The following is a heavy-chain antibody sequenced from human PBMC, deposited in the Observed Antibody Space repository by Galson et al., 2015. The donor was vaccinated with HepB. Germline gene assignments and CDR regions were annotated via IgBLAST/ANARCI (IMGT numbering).Heavy chain of an antibody. CDR3: ARNWNDEPSLGK. D-gene: IGHD1-1*01. Sequence: SETLSLTCVVYGGSLSGYYWTWIRQPPGKGLEWIGEINHSGNTKYNPSLKSRVTISVDTSKNQFSLKLYSATAADTAVYFCARNWNDEPSLGKWGQGTLVTVSS. CDR2: INHSGNT. V-gene: IGHV4-34*01. J-gene: IGHJ4*02. CDR1: GGSLSGYY.